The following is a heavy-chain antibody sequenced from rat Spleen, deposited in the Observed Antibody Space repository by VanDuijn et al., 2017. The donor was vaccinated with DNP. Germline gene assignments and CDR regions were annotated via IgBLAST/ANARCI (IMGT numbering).Heavy chain of an antibody. CDR2: IRPSGGST. D-gene: IGHD1-2*01. CDR1: GFTFSNYD. Sequence: EVQLVESGGGLVQPGRSLKLSCAASGFTFSNYDMAWVRQAPTKGLEWVAYIRPSGGSTYYRDSVKGRFTSSRDNAKNTLYLQRNSLRSEDTATYYCAREGAAISTWFAYWGQGTLVTVSS. J-gene: IGHJ3*01. CDR3: AREGAAISTWFAY. V-gene: IGHV5-27*01.